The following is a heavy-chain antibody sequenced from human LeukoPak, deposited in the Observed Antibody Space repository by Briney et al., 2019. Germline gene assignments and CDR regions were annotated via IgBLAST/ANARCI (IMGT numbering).Heavy chain of an antibody. CDR2: IYYSGST. V-gene: IGHV4-39*01. Sequence: SETLSLTCTVSGGSISSSSYYWGWIRQPPGKGLEWIGSIYYSGSTYYNPSLKSRVTISVDTSKNQFSLKLSSVTAADTAVYYCATQDGGGWTGGYYYYYYYMDVWGKGTTVTVSS. CDR1: GGSISSSSYY. J-gene: IGHJ6*03. CDR3: ATQDGGGWTGGYYYYYYYMDV. D-gene: IGHD6-19*01.